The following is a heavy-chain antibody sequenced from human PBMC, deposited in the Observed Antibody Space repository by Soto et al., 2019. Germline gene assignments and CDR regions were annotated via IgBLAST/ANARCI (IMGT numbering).Heavy chain of an antibody. V-gene: IGHV3-23*01. CDR3: AKDGLEVLRGFDP. J-gene: IGHJ5*02. D-gene: IGHD3-3*01. CDR2: INNSGGST. Sequence: EVQLLESGGGLVQPGGSLRLSCAASGLTFRTYAMTWVRQAPGKGLEWVSTINNSGGSTYYADSVKGRFTISRDNSKNTLYLQMHSLRAEDTAVDYCAKDGLEVLRGFDPWGQGTLVTVSS. CDR1: GLTFRTYA.